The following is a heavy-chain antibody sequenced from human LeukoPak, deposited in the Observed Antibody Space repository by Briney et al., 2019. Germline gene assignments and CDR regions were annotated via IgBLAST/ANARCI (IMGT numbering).Heavy chain of an antibody. D-gene: IGHD3-3*01. V-gene: IGHV3-30*04. CDR1: GFTFSSYA. J-gene: IGHJ4*02. Sequence: KPGGSLRLSCAASGFTFSSYAMHWVRQAPGKGLEWVASIWSADNSKYFRNSVRGRFSISRDGSMNTLYLQMNSLRAEDTAVYYCVRQSGTSWSHFDYWGQGTLVTVSS. CDR2: IWSADNSK. CDR3: VRQSGTSWSHFDY.